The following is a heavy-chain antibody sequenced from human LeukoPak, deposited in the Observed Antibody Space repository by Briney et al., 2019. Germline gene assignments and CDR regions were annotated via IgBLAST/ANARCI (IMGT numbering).Heavy chain of an antibody. V-gene: IGHV3-30*02. D-gene: IGHD6-6*01. CDR1: GFTFSSYG. Sequence: PGGSLRLSCAASGFTFSSYGMHWVRQAPGKGLEWVAFIRYDGSNKYYADSVKGRFTISRDNSKNTLYLQMNSLRAEDTAVYYCVTYSSSSRMGDAFDIWGQGTMVTVSS. CDR3: VTYSSSSRMGDAFDI. J-gene: IGHJ3*02. CDR2: IRYDGSNK.